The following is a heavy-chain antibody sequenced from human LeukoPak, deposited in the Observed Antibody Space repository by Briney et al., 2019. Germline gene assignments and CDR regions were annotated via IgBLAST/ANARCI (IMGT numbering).Heavy chain of an antibody. Sequence: SVKVSCKASGGTFSSYAISWLRQAPAQGLEWMGGIIPIFGTANYAQKFQGRVTITADESTSTAYMELSSLRSEDTAVYYCARFDGEQQLGRFDPWGQGTLVTVSS. D-gene: IGHD6-13*01. J-gene: IGHJ5*02. CDR1: GGTFSSYA. CDR3: ARFDGEQQLGRFDP. V-gene: IGHV1-69*13. CDR2: IIPIFGTA.